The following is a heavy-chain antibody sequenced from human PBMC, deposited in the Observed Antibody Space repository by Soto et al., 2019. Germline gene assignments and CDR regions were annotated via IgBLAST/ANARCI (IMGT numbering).Heavy chain of an antibody. CDR2: INAGNGNT. J-gene: IGHJ5*02. Sequence: ASVKVCCKASGYTFTSYAMHWVRQAPGQRLEWMGWINAGNGNTKYSQKFQGRVTITRDTSASTAYMELSSLRSEDTAVYYCARDRAAAGTGWFDPWGQGTLVTVSS. CDR3: ARDRAAAGTGWFDP. D-gene: IGHD6-13*01. CDR1: GYTFTSYA. V-gene: IGHV1-3*01.